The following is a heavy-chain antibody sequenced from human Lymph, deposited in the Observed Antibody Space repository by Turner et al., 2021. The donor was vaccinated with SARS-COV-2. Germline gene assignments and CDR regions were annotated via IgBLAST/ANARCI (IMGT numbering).Heavy chain of an antibody. CDR1: GFTFSSYA. Sequence: EVQLLESGGGLVQPGGSLRLSCAASGFTFSSYAMSWVRQAPGKGLEWVSAISGSGGSTYYDDSVKGRFTISRDNSKNTLYLQMNSLRAEDTAVYYCANLYSSSAAGDPWGQGTLVTVSS. CDR3: ANLYSSSAAGDP. V-gene: IGHV3-23*01. CDR2: ISGSGGST. D-gene: IGHD6-6*01. J-gene: IGHJ5*02.